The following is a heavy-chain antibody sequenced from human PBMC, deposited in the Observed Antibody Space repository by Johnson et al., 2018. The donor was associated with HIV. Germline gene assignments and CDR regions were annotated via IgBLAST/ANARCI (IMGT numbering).Heavy chain of an antibody. V-gene: IGHV3-30*04. CDR2: ISYDGSVK. D-gene: IGHD3-16*02. CDR3: AKEVEGIRLGELSSRGAFDI. J-gene: IGHJ3*02. Sequence: VQLVASGGGVVQPGRSLRLSCAASGFTFSSYAMHWVRQAPGKGLEWVAVISYDGSVKYYADAVKGRFTISRDNSKNTLYLQMNSLRAEDTAVYYCAKEVEGIRLGELSSRGAFDIWGQGTMVTVSS. CDR1: GFTFSSYA.